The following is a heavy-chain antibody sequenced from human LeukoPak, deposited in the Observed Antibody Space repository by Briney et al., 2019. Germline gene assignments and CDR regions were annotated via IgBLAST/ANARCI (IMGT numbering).Heavy chain of an antibody. CDR3: ARGTVDFWRGYYNWFDP. CDR1: GFTFSSYS. D-gene: IGHD3-3*01. Sequence: GGSLRLSCAASGFTFSSYSMNWVRQAPGKWLEWVSAISSSSSYIYYADSVKGRFTISRDNAKNSLYLQMNSLRAEDTGVYYCARGTVDFWRGYYNWFDPWGQGTLVTVSS. J-gene: IGHJ5*02. CDR2: ISSSSSYI. V-gene: IGHV3-21*01.